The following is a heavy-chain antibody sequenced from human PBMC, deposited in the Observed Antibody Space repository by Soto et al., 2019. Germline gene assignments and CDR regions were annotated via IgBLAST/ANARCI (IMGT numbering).Heavy chain of an antibody. CDR3: ARVVVVVAATSETYYYYGMDV. CDR2: IIPIFGTA. D-gene: IGHD2-15*01. J-gene: IGHJ6*02. Sequence: SVKVSCKASGGTFSSYAISWVRQAPGQGLEWMGGIIPIFGTANYAQKFQGRVTITADESTSTAYMELSSLRSEDTAVYYCARVVVVVAATSETYYYYGMDVWGQGTTVTVSS. CDR1: GGTFSSYA. V-gene: IGHV1-69*13.